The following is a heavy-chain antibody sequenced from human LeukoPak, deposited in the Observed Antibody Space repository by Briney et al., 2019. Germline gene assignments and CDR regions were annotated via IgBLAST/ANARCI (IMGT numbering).Heavy chain of an antibody. Sequence: SETLSLTCTVSGGSISSSGHYWGWIRQPPGKGLEWIGSISYSGSTYYNPSLKSRVTISVDTSKNQFSLQLNSVTPEDTAVYYCARDYPPGISGSYSGVRKNWFDPWGQGTLVTVSS. J-gene: IGHJ5*02. V-gene: IGHV4-39*02. CDR1: GGSISSSGHY. D-gene: IGHD1-26*01. CDR2: ISYSGST. CDR3: ARDYPPGISGSYSGVRKNWFDP.